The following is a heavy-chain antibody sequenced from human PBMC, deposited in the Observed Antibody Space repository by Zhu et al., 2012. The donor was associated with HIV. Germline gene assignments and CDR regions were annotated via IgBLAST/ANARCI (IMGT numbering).Heavy chain of an antibody. J-gene: IGHJ4*02. D-gene: IGHD3-10*01. CDR3: VRALGVRGVIEGAHHFDY. CDR1: GGSISSHY. V-gene: IGHV4-59*11. CDR2: IYHSGST. Sequence: QVQLQESGPGLVKPSETLSLTCTVSGGSISSHYWNWIRQAPGKGLEWIGYIYHSGSTDYNPSLKRRVIMSQDTSRNQFSLKLTSVTAADTAVYYCVRALGVRGVIEGAHHFDYWGQGNSGHRLL.